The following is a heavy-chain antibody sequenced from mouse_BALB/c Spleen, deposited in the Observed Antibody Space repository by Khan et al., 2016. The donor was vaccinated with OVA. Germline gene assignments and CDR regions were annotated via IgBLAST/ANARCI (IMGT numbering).Heavy chain of an antibody. CDR1: GFTFSDYY. J-gene: IGHJ3*01. Sequence: EVELVESGGGFVEPGGSLRLSCATSGFTFSDYYMSWVRQPPGTALEWLGFVRKKASGYTTEYSASVKGRFTISRDNYQRILYLQSNSRSAVDSATCYCARVDYGYGFAYWGQGTLVTVAA. D-gene: IGHD1-2*01. CDR2: VRKKASGYTT. V-gene: IGHV7-3*02. CDR3: ARVDYGYGFAY.